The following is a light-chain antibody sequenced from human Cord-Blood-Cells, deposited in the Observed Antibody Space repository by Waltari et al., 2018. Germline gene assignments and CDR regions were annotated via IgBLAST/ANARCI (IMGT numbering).Light chain of an antibody. CDR3: LLSYSGARLVV. V-gene: IGLV7-46*01. Sequence: QAVVTQEPSLTVSPGGTVTLTCGSSTGAVTSGHYPYWFQQKPGQAPRTLIYGTRNKHSWTPARFSGSLLGGKAALTLSGAQPEDEAEYYCLLSYSGARLVVFGGGTKLTVL. CDR1: TGAVTSGHY. CDR2: GTR. J-gene: IGLJ2*01.